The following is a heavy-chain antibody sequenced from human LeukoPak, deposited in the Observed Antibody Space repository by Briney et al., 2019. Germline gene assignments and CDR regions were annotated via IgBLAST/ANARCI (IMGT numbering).Heavy chain of an antibody. CDR2: IYHSGST. D-gene: IGHD2-2*01. V-gene: IGHV4-38-2*02. CDR3: ARSSCSSTSCSYFDY. Sequence: PSKTLSLTCTVSGYSISSGYYWGWIRQPPGKGLEWIGSIYHSGSTYYNPSLKSRVTISVDTSKNQFSLKLISVTAADTAVYYCARSSCSSTSCSYFDYWGQGTLVTVSS. CDR1: GYSISSGYY. J-gene: IGHJ4*02.